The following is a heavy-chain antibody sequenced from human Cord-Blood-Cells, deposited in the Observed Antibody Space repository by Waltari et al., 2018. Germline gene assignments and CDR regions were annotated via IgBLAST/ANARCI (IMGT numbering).Heavy chain of an antibody. V-gene: IGHV7-4-1*02. CDR3: ARDLVWFGELTGYYYGMDV. Sequence: QVQLVQSGSELKKPGSSVKVSCKASGYTFTSYAMNWVRQAPGQGLEWMGWINTNTGNPTYAQGFTGRFVLSLDSSVSTAYLQISSLKAEDTAVYYCARDLVWFGELTGYYYGMDVWGQGTTVTVSS. J-gene: IGHJ6*02. CDR1: GYTFTSYA. D-gene: IGHD3-10*01. CDR2: INTNTGNP.